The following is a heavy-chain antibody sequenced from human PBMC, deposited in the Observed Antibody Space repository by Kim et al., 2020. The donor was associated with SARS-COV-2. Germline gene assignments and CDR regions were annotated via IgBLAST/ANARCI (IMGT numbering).Heavy chain of an antibody. CDR2: IWYDGSNK. D-gene: IGHD3-9*01. Sequence: GGSLRLSCAASGFTFSSYGMHWVRQAPGKGLEWVAVIWYDGSNKYYADSVKGRFTISRDNSKNTLYLQMNSLRAEDTAVYYCARDVGLHYDILTGYYDKGVYYDYGMDVWGQGTTVTVYS. J-gene: IGHJ6*02. CDR3: ARDVGLHYDILTGYYDKGVYYDYGMDV. V-gene: IGHV3-33*01. CDR1: GFTFSSYG.